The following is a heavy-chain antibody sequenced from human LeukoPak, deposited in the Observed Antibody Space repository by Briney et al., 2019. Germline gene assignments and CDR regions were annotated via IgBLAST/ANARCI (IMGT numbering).Heavy chain of an antibody. CDR2: INPSGGST. CDR1: GYTFTSYY. V-gene: IGHV1-46*01. Sequence: GASVKVSCKASGYTFTSYYMHWVRQAPGQGLEWMGIINPSGGSTSYAQKFQGRVTMTRDTSTSTVYMELSSLRSEDTAVYYCARVDSLTGYSYGPPDYWGQGTLVTVSS. J-gene: IGHJ4*02. CDR3: ARVDSLTGYSYGPPDY. D-gene: IGHD5-18*01.